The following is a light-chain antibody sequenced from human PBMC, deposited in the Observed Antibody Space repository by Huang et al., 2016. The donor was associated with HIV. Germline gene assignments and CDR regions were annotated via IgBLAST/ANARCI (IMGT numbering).Light chain of an antibody. CDR3: QQYNNWPPVT. V-gene: IGKV3-15*01. J-gene: IGKJ5*01. CDR1: ESVGRT. CDR2: GAS. Sequence: ETVMTQSPATLSVSPGERVTLSCRASESVGRTLAWYQQKPGQAPRLLIYGASTRAIGVPPRFSGRGSGTEFTLSISSLQSEDFAVYSCQQYNNWPPVTFGQGTRLEIK.